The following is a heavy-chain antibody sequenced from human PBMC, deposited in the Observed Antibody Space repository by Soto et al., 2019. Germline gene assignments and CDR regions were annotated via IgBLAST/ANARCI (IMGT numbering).Heavy chain of an antibody. V-gene: IGHV4-59*08. D-gene: IGHD2-15*01. CDR3: ARHKDCSSGPCSTGRWFDP. J-gene: IGHJ5*02. Sequence: SETLSLTCTVSGGSISSYYWSWIRQPPGKGLEWIGYIYYSGSINYNPSLKSRVTISVDTSKKQISLNLRFVTAADTAVYYCARHKDCSSGPCSTGRWFDPWGQGTLVTVSS. CDR2: IYYSGSI. CDR1: GGSISSYY.